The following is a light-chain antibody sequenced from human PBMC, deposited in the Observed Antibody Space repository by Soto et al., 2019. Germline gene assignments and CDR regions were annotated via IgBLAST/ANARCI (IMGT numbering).Light chain of an antibody. CDR3: SSYTSISTDV. J-gene: IGLJ1*01. V-gene: IGLV2-14*01. CDR2: EVS. Sequence: QSALTQPASVSGSPGQSITISCTGTSSDVGGYDYVSWYQHHPGNAPTLTIYEVSNRPSGVSNRFSGSKSGNTASLTISGLQAEDEAEYYCSSYTSISTDVFGTGTKLTVL. CDR1: SSDVGGYDY.